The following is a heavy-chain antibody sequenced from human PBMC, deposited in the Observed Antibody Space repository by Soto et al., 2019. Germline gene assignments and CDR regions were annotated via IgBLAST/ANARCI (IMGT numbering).Heavy chain of an antibody. Sequence: SETLSLTCTVSGGSISSGDYYWSWIRQPPGKGLELIGYIYYSGSTYYNPSLKSRVTISVDTSKNQFSLKLSSVTAADTAVYYCARAPPSYCSGGSCYEVDAFDIWGQGTMVTVSS. J-gene: IGHJ3*02. V-gene: IGHV4-30-4*01. CDR3: ARAPPSYCSGGSCYEVDAFDI. CDR1: GGSISSGDYY. CDR2: IYYSGST. D-gene: IGHD2-15*01.